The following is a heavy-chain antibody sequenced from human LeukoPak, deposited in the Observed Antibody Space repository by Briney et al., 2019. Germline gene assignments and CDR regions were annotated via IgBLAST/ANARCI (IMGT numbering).Heavy chain of an antibody. D-gene: IGHD6-13*01. CDR3: AKGAAAGKVDWFDP. CDR2: LTGYGGA. Sequence: GGSLRLSCEASGLSFTNYAKMWVRQAPGKGLQWISTLTGYGGAYYADSGEGRFIISRDISKNTMFLQMYSLRAEDTAVYYCAKGAAAGKVDWFDPWGQGTLVTVSS. CDR1: GLSFTNYA. J-gene: IGHJ5*02. V-gene: IGHV3-23*01.